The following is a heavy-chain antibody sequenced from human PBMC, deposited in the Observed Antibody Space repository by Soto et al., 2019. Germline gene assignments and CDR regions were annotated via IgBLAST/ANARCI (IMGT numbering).Heavy chain of an antibody. V-gene: IGHV1-18*01. CDR2: ISAYNGNT. CDR3: ARGAEPGYSSGWYGYYYYGMDV. J-gene: IGHJ6*02. D-gene: IGHD6-19*01. Sequence: ASVKVFCKASGYTFTSYGISWVRQAPGQGLEWMGWISAYNGNTNYAQKLQGRVTMTTDTSTSTAYMELRSLRSDDTAVYYCARGAEPGYSSGWYGYYYYGMDVWGQGTTVTVSS. CDR1: GYTFTSYG.